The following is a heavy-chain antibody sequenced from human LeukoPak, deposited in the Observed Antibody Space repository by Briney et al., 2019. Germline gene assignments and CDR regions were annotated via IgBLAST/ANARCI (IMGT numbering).Heavy chain of an antibody. D-gene: IGHD3-10*01. Sequence: GGSLRLSCAASGFTFSTYSMNWVRQAPGKGLEWVSSISSSSSYIYYANSVKGRFTISRDKARKSLFLQMNSLRAEDTAVYYCETALHYYGSGTVGYWGQGTLVTVSS. J-gene: IGHJ4*02. V-gene: IGHV3-21*04. CDR1: GFTFSTYS. CDR3: ETALHYYGSGTVGY. CDR2: ISSSSSYI.